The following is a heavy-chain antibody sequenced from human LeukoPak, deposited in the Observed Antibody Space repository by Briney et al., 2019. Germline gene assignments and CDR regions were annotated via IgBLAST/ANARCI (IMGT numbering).Heavy chain of an antibody. D-gene: IGHD1-14*01. CDR1: GYTFTSYD. CDR2: MNPNSGNT. V-gene: IGHV1-8*01. CDR3: ARGRKLARFRPFDY. Sequence: ASVKVSCKASGYTFTSYDINWVRQATGQGLEWMGWMNPNSGNTGYAQKFQGRVTMTRNTSISTAYMELSSLRSEDTAVYYCARGRKLARFRPFDYWGQGTLVTVSS. J-gene: IGHJ4*02.